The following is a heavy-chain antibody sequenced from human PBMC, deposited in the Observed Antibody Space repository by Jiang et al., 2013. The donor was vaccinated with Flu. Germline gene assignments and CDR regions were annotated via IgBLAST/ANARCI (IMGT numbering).Heavy chain of an antibody. V-gene: IGHV1-18*04. Sequence: SGAEVKKPGASVKVSCEASGYTFTSYGISWVRQAPGQGLEWMGWISAYNGNTNYAQKLQGRVTMTTDTSTSTAYMELRSLRSDDTAVYYCARFAPEHSSSWYVGGDYWGQGTLVTVSS. CDR2: ISAYNGNT. CDR1: GYTFTSYG. J-gene: IGHJ4*02. CDR3: ARFAPEHSSSWYVGGDY. D-gene: IGHD6-13*01.